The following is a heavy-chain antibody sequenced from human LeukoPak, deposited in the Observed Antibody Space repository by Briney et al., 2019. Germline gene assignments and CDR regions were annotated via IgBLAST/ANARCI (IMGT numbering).Heavy chain of an antibody. Sequence: GGSLRLSCAASGFTFSSYGMHWVRQAPGKGLEGVAVISYDGSNKYYADSGKGRFTISRDNSKNTLYEQMNSLRAEDTAVYYCAKAHCSSTSCYYYYYGMDVWGQGTTVTVSS. CDR3: AKAHCSSTSCYYYYYGMDV. J-gene: IGHJ6*02. D-gene: IGHD2-2*01. CDR2: ISYDGSNK. V-gene: IGHV3-30*18. CDR1: GFTFSSYG.